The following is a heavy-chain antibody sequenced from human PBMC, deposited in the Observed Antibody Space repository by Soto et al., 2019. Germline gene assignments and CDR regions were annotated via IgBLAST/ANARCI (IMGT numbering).Heavy chain of an antibody. CDR2: IYYSGST. J-gene: IGHJ4*02. CDR3: ASRGYSYGRGGYFDY. Sequence: KPSETLSLTCTVSGGSISSSSYYWGWIRQPPGKGLEWIGSIYYSGSTYYNPSLKSRVTISVDTSKNQFSLKLSSVTAADTAVYYCASRGYSYGRGGYFDYWGQGTLVTVSS. D-gene: IGHD5-18*01. CDR1: GGSISSSSYY. V-gene: IGHV4-39*01.